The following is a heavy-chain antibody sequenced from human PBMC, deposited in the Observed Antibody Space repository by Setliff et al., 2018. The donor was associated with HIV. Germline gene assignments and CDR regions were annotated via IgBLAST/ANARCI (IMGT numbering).Heavy chain of an antibody. Sequence: GGSLRLSCTASGFSIGDYALSWVRQAPGKGLEWVGFIRSKAYGGTTDYAAPVKGRFSISRDDSKDMLYLQMNSLKTEDTAVYYCATERGYSASKYLDYWGQGTLVTVSS. CDR3: ATERGYSASKYLDY. CDR2: IRSKAYGGTT. CDR1: GFSIGDYA. D-gene: IGHD5-12*01. V-gene: IGHV3-49*04. J-gene: IGHJ4*02.